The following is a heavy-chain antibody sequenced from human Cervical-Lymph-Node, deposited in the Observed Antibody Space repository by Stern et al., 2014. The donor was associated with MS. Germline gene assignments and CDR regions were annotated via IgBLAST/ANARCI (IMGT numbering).Heavy chain of an antibody. Sequence: VQLVQSGAEVKKPGSSVKVSCKASGGTFSTYPIIWVRQAPGQGLEWMGGIIPVVGTANYAQKFQGRVTITAADSSSTAYMELSSLRSEDTAVYYCASPVTLTVGAMDVWGQGTTITVSS. CDR1: GGTFSTYP. J-gene: IGHJ6*02. V-gene: IGHV1-69*01. D-gene: IGHD4-17*01. CDR3: ASPVTLTVGAMDV. CDR2: IIPVVGTA.